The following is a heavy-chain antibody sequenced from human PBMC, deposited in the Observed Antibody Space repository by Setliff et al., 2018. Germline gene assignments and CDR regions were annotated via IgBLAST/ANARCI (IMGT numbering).Heavy chain of an antibody. CDR2: ISGSGGAT. CDR1: GFTFSSYA. J-gene: IGHJ4*02. CDR3: ARDLKFFGVGPLHIDY. D-gene: IGHD3-3*01. V-gene: IGHV3-23*01. Sequence: LRLSCAASGFTFSSYAMTWVRQAPGKGLEWVSGISGSGGATYYAASVKGRFSISRDNSKNTLYLQMNSLRAEDTAVYYCARDLKFFGVGPLHIDYWGQGTLVTVSS.